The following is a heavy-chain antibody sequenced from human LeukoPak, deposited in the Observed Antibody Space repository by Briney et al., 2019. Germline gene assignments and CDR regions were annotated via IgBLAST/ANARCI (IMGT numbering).Heavy chain of an antibody. CDR3: ARSYCDSSGYKQRGVFDY. J-gene: IGHJ4*02. D-gene: IGHD3-22*01. V-gene: IGHV3-7*01. CDR1: GFTFSSYW. Sequence: PGGSLRLSCAASGFTFSSYWMSWVRQAPGKGLEWVAKMKGSEEYYVESVKGRFTISRDNSKNTLYLQMNSLRAEDTAVYYCARSYCDSSGYKQRGVFDYWGQGTLVTVSS. CDR2: MKGSEE.